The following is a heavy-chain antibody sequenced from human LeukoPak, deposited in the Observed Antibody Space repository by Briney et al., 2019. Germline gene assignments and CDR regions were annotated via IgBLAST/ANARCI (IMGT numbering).Heavy chain of an antibody. CDR1: GFTFSSYW. CDR2: IQQDGSEK. V-gene: IGHV3-7*05. Sequence: PGGSLRLSCAASGFTFSSYWMIWVRQAPGKGLEWVANIQQDGSEKYYVDSVKGRFTISRDNAKNSLYLRMNSLRAEDTAVYYCARNPPRYFNWGQGTLGTVSS. D-gene: IGHD1-26*01. CDR3: ARNPPRYFN. J-gene: IGHJ4*02.